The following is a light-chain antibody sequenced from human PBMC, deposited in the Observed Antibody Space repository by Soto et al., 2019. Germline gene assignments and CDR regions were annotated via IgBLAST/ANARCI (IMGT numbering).Light chain of an antibody. CDR3: QSYDSSLIVSKV. J-gene: IGLJ1*01. CDR2: ANS. Sequence: SVLTQPPSVSGAPGQRVTISCSGSSCNLGAGYDVQWYRQFPGTAPKLLIYANSVRPSGVPDRFSGSKSGTSASLAITGLQAEDEADYYCQSYDSSLIVSKVFGTGTKVTVL. V-gene: IGLV1-40*01. CDR1: SCNLGAGYD.